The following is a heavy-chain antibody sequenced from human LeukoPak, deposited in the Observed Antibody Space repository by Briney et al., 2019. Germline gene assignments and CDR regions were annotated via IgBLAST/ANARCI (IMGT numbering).Heavy chain of an antibody. Sequence: ASVKVSCKVTGNTLSEFSMHWVRQSPGKGLEWMGGFDPEVGETVYAQKVQGRVTMTEDTSTETAYMELSSLRSEDTAVYYCATDLLAGGLKTFDPWGQGTLVTVSS. V-gene: IGHV1-24*01. CDR2: FDPEVGET. CDR3: ATDLLAGGLKTFDP. J-gene: IGHJ5*02. CDR1: GNTLSEFS.